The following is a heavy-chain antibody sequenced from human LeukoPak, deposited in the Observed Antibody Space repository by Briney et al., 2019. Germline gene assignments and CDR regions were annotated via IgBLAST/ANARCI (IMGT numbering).Heavy chain of an antibody. CDR2: INHSGST. V-gene: IGHV4-34*01. CDR1: GGSFSGYY. J-gene: IGHJ1*01. CDR3: ARGLAARARRPQYFQH. Sequence: SETPSLTCAVYGGSFSGYYWSWIRQPPGKGLEWIREINHSGSTNYNPSLKSRVTISVDTSKNQFSLKLSSVTAADTAVYYCARGLAARARRPQYFQHWGQGTLVTVSS. D-gene: IGHD6-6*01.